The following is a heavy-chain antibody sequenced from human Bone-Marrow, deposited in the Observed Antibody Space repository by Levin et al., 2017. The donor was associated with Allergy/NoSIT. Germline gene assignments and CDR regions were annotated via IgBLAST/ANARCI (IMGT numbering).Heavy chain of an antibody. CDR2: INTNTGNP. CDR3: ARGGDCSSTSCSWGDY. Sequence: ASVKVSCKASGYTFTSYAMNWVRQAPGQGLEWMGWINTNTGNPTYAQGFTGRFVFSLDTSVSTAYLQISSLKAEDTAVYYCARGGDCSSTSCSWGDYWGQGTLVTVSS. V-gene: IGHV7-4-1*02. CDR1: GYTFTSYA. D-gene: IGHD2-2*01. J-gene: IGHJ4*02.